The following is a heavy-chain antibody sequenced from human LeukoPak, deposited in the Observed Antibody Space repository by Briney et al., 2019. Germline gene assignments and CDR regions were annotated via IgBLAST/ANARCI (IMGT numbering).Heavy chain of an antibody. V-gene: IGHV3-7*01. Sequence: GGSLRLSCAASGFTFSSHWMSWVRQAPGKGPEWVANIKQDGTEIYYMDSVKGRFTISRDNAKNSLYLQMNSLRAEDTAVYYCAELGITMIGGVWGKGTTVTISS. CDR3: AELGITMIGGV. D-gene: IGHD3-10*02. J-gene: IGHJ6*04. CDR2: IKQDGTEI. CDR1: GFTFSSHW.